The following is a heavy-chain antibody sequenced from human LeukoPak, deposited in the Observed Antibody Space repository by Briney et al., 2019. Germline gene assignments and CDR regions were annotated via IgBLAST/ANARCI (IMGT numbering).Heavy chain of an antibody. Sequence: ASVKVSCKASGYTFTSYDINWVRQATGQGFEWMGWMSPSTGNTGYAQKFQGRVTMTRYTSVSTAYMELSSLRSEDTAVYYCVGGAPNWDFDFWGQGTLVTVSS. CDR1: GYTFTSYD. CDR3: VGGAPNWDFDF. J-gene: IGHJ4*02. V-gene: IGHV1-8*01. D-gene: IGHD7-27*01. CDR2: MSPSTGNT.